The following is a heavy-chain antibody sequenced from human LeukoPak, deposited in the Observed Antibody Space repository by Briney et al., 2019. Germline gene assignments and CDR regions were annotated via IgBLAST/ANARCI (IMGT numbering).Heavy chain of an antibody. CDR3: ARDSPGYFDY. D-gene: IGHD1-14*01. Sequence: SGGSLRLSCAASGSTFSSYSMNWVRQAPGKGLEWVSSISSSSSYIYYADSVKGRFTISRDNAKNSLYLQMNSLRAEDTAVYYCARDSPGYFDYWGQGTLVTVSS. CDR2: ISSSSSYI. J-gene: IGHJ4*02. V-gene: IGHV3-21*01. CDR1: GSTFSSYS.